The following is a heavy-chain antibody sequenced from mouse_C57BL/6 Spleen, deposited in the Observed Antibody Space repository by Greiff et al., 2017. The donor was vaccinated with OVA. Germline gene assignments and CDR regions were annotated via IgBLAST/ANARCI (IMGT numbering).Heavy chain of an antibody. V-gene: IGHV1-19*01. CDR1: GYTFTDYY. CDR2: INPYNGGT. D-gene: IGHD4-1*01. Sequence: EVQLQQSGPVLVKPGASVKMSCKASGYTFTDYYMNWVKQSHGKSLEWIGVINPYNGGTSYNQKFKGKATLTVDKSSSTAYMELNSLTSEDSAVYYCARRLGPYSAMDYWGQGTSVTVSS. J-gene: IGHJ4*01. CDR3: ARRLGPYSAMDY.